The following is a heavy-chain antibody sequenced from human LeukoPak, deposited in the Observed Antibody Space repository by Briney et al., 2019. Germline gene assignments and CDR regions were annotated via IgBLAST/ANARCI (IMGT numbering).Heavy chain of an antibody. J-gene: IGHJ5*02. CDR3: AKVSSLGNWFDP. Sequence: SETLSLTCTVPGGSISSDYWNWIRQPAGKGLEWIGRIYADGSTNLTPSLKSRVTMSVDTSQNHFSLRLSSVTAADTAVYYCAKVSSLGNWFDPWGQGALVTVSS. V-gene: IGHV4-4*07. CDR2: IYADGST. D-gene: IGHD3-16*01. CDR1: GGSISSDY.